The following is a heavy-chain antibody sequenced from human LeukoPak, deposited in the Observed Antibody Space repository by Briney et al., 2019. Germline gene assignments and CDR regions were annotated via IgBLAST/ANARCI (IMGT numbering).Heavy chain of an antibody. CDR3: ARDLVGSAAGKPFDY. D-gene: IGHD6-13*01. CDR1: GYTFTSYY. V-gene: IGHV1-46*01. J-gene: IGHJ4*02. Sequence: ASVKVSCKASGYTFTSYYMHWVRQAPGQGLEWMGIINPSGGSTSYAQKFQGRVTMTRDTSTSTVYMELSSLRSEDTAVYYCARDLVGSAAGKPFDYWGQGTLVTVSS. CDR2: INPSGGST.